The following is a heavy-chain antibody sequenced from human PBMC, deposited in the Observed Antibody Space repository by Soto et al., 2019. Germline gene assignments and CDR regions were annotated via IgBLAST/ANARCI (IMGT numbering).Heavy chain of an antibody. D-gene: IGHD3-10*01. Sequence: QITLKESGPTLVKPTQTLTLTCTFSGFSLSTRGVGVGWIRQPPGKALEWLALIYWDDDKRYSPSLKSRLTITKDTSKIQVVLTMTNMDPVDTATYYCAHRFTNNWFGPWGQGTLVTVSS. CDR1: GFSLSTRGVG. CDR2: IYWDDDK. V-gene: IGHV2-5*02. J-gene: IGHJ5*02. CDR3: AHRFTNNWFGP.